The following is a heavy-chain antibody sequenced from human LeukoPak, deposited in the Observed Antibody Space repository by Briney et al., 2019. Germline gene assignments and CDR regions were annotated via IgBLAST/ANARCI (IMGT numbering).Heavy chain of an antibody. CDR1: GGSISSYY. J-gene: IGHJ3*02. CDR2: IYTSGST. D-gene: IGHD3-22*01. Sequence: SETLSLTCTVSGGSISSYYWSWIRQPAGKGLEWIGRIYTSGSTNYNPSLKSRVTMSVDTSKNQFSLKLGSVTAADTAVYYCATTWDYDSHFQGPPKHYAFDIWGQGTMVTVSS. V-gene: IGHV4-4*07. CDR3: ATTWDYDSHFQGPPKHYAFDI.